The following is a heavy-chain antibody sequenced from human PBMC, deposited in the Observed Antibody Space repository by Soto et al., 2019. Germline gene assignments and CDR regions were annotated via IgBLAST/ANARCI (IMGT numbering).Heavy chain of an antibody. Sequence: SETLSLTCAVSGGSISSSNWWSWVRQPPGKGLEWIGEIYHSGSTNYNPSLKSRVTISVDTSKNQFSLKLSSVTAADTAVYYCASSAGLGVYFDYWGQGTLVTVSS. V-gene: IGHV4-4*02. J-gene: IGHJ4*02. D-gene: IGHD3-16*01. CDR2: IYHSGST. CDR1: GGSISSSNW. CDR3: ASSAGLGVYFDY.